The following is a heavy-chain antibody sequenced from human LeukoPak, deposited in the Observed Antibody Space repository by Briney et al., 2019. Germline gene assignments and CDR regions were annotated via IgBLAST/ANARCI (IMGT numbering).Heavy chain of an antibody. CDR3: TRLLPSSHHFFDS. Sequence: PGGSLRLSCVVSGFSVSNDYMSWVRQAPGKGLEWVSVFYGGGDTYYADSVRGRFTISRDNFENTLFLQMDSLRAEDTAVYYCTRLLPSSHHFFDSWGQGALVTVSS. V-gene: IGHV3-53*01. CDR2: FYGGGDT. CDR1: GFSVSNDY. D-gene: IGHD6-6*01. J-gene: IGHJ4*02.